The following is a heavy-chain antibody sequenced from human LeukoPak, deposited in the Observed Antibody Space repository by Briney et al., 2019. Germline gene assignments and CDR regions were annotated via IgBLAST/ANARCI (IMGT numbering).Heavy chain of an antibody. CDR3: ARPTFSGYYSGPFDI. J-gene: IGHJ3*02. D-gene: IGHD3-22*01. CDR1: GGSISSSRYY. Sequence: PSETLSLTCTVSGGSISSSRYYWAWIRQPPGKGLDWIGSISYSGSTYYNPSLKSRVTISVDTSKNQFSLKLSSVTAADTAVYFCARPTFSGYYSGPFDIWGQGTIVTVSS. CDR2: ISYSGST. V-gene: IGHV4-39*01.